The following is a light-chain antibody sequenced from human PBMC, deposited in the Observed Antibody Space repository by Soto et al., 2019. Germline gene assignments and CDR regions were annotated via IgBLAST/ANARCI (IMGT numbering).Light chain of an antibody. Sequence: EIVLTQSPGTLSLSPGERATLSCRASQSVSNTYLAWYQHKPGQAPRLLIYGASDRATGIPDRFSGSGSVTVFTFTISSPEPEDLPLYYCLQHCTSPVTFGQGTKLEI. CDR2: GAS. CDR3: LQHCTSPVT. CDR1: QSVSNTY. V-gene: IGKV3-20*01. J-gene: IGKJ2*01.